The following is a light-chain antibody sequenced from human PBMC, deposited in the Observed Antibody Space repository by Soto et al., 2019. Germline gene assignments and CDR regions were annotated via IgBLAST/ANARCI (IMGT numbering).Light chain of an antibody. V-gene: IGKV1-5*03. Sequence: DIQMTQSPSTLSGSVGDRVTITCRASQTISSWLAWYQQKPGKAPKLLIYKASTLKSRVPSRFSGSGYWTEFAHNITSLQLDAFATDYCPHYISHSEAFGQGTKVDIK. CDR1: QTISSW. CDR2: KAS. CDR3: PHYISHSEA. J-gene: IGKJ1*01.